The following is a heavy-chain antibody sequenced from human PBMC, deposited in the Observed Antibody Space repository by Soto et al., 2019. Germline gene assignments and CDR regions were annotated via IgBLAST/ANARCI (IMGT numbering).Heavy chain of an antibody. D-gene: IGHD1-26*01. CDR3: ARVSPEYSEPFDY. CDR1: GYTFTSYG. Sequence: ASVKVSCKASGYTFTSYGISWVRQAPGQGLEWMGWISAYNGNTNYAQKLQGRVTMTTDTSTSTANMELRSLRSDDTAVYYCARVSPEYSEPFDYWGQGTLVTVSS. J-gene: IGHJ4*02. V-gene: IGHV1-18*01. CDR2: ISAYNGNT.